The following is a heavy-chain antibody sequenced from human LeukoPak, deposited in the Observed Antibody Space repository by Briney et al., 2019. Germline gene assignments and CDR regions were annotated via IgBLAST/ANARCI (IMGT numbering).Heavy chain of an antibody. CDR1: GFTFSSYA. CDR2: ISGSGGSR. V-gene: IGHV3-23*01. J-gene: IGHJ4*02. Sequence: GGSLRLSCAASGFTFSSYAMSWVRQAPGGGLEWVSAISGSGGSRYYADSVKGRFTISRDNPKNTLYLQMNSLRAEDTAVYYCAKDSGDIVVVVAATHYFDYWGQGTLVTVSS. CDR3: AKDSGDIVVVVAATHYFDY. D-gene: IGHD2-15*01.